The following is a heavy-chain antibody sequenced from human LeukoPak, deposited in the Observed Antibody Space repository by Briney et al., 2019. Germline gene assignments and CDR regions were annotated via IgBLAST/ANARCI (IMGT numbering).Heavy chain of an antibody. D-gene: IGHD2-2*01. Sequence: GGALRLSCACSRCTYSSYSMNELRQAPGKGVAGVSSISSSSSYIYYADSVKGRFTISRDNAKNSLYLQMNSLRAEDTAVYYCARVRFSAAIPDWGQGTLVTVSS. CDR1: RCTYSSYS. CDR3: ARVRFSAAIPD. V-gene: IGHV3-21*01. CDR2: ISSSSSYI. J-gene: IGHJ4*02.